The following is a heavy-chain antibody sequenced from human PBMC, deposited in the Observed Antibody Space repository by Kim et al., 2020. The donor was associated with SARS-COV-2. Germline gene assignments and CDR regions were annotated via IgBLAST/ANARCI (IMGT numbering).Heavy chain of an antibody. J-gene: IGHJ4*02. V-gene: IGHV3-73*01. D-gene: IGHD2-8*02. Sequence: GGSLRLSCAASGFTLSGSTMSWVRQASGKGLEWVGRIRRKTDSCATAYAASVKGRFTISRNYSKKTAYLQMNSLKTEDTAVLVRTSGGRGTLVTVSS. CDR3: TS. CDR2: IRRKTDSCAT. CDR1: GFTLSGST.